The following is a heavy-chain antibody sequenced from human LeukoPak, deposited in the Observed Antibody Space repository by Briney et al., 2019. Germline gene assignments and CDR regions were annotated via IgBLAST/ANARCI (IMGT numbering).Heavy chain of an antibody. CDR3: ARYCSGISCYSGVDY. J-gene: IGHJ4*02. V-gene: IGHV3-23*01. Sequence: GGSLILSCAASGFTFSNYVMIWVRQAPGKGLEWVSTISGSDSTYYADSVKGRFSISRDNSKNTLFLQMNSLRTEDTALYYCARYCSGISCYSGVDYWGQGTLVTVSS. CDR1: GFTFSNYV. CDR2: ISGSDST. D-gene: IGHD2-15*01.